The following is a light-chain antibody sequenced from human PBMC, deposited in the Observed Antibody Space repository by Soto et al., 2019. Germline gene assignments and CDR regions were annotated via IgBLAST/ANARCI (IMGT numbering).Light chain of an antibody. Sequence: QSVLTQPASVSGSPGQSITISCAGTSSDVGFYKSVSWYQHHPGRAPKLIIYEVSNRPSGVSNRFSGSKSGNTASLTISGLQAEDEGSYYCTSYTSSTNLVFGGGTKVTVL. CDR2: EVS. V-gene: IGLV2-14*01. CDR1: SSDVGFYKS. J-gene: IGLJ2*01. CDR3: TSYTSSTNLV.